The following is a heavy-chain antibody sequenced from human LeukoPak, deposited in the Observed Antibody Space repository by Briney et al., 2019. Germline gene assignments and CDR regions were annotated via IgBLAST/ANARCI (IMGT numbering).Heavy chain of an antibody. CDR3: ARGGNYGSGISRNWFDP. CDR2: VYYSGTT. V-gene: IGHV4-59*01. CDR1: GGSISNYY. D-gene: IGHD3-10*01. Sequence: SETLSLTCIVSGGSISNYYWHWIRQSPGKGLEWIGYVYYSGTTNYNPSLKSRVTITVDTSKNQFSLKLSSVTAADTAVYYCARGGNYGSGISRNWFDPWGQGTLVTVSS. J-gene: IGHJ5*02.